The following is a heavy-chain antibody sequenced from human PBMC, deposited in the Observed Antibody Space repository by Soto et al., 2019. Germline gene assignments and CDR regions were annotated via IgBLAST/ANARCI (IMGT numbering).Heavy chain of an antibody. CDR1: GYTFTSYC. CDR3: ASYRQWLRELDY. D-gene: IGHD6-19*01. CDR2: ISAYNGNT. V-gene: IGHV1-18*01. J-gene: IGHJ4*02. Sequence: GASVKVSCKASGYTFTSYCISWVLQAPGQGLEWMGWISAYNGNTNYAQKLQGRVTMTTDTSTSTAYMELRSLRSDDTAVYYCASYRQWLRELDYWGQGTLVTVSS.